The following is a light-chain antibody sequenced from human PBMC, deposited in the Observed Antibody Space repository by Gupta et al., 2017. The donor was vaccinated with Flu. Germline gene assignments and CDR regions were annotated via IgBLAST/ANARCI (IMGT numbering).Light chain of an antibody. CDR3: SSYTTSSPFV. J-gene: IGLJ1*01. Sequence: SITISCTGTSGDIGRYNSVSWYQQHPGKAPKLMIYDVSNRPSGVSNRFSGSKSGNTASLTISGLQAEDEAEYYCSSYTTSSPFVFGTGTKVTVL. V-gene: IGLV2-14*03. CDR2: DVS. CDR1: SGDIGRYNS.